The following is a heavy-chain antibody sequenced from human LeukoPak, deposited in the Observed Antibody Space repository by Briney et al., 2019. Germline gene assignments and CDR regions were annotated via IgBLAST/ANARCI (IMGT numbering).Heavy chain of an antibody. CDR2: IGGSGGNT. CDR1: GFTFSSYA. V-gene: IGHV3-23*01. D-gene: IGHD2-15*01. CDR3: AKAVVGGTVGDY. Sequence: GGSLRLSCAASGFTFSSYAMSWVRQAPGKGLELVSAIGGSGGNTYYADSVKGRFTSSRENPKNTLYLQMNSLRPDDTAVYYCAKAVVGGTVGDYWGQGTLVTVSS. J-gene: IGHJ4*02.